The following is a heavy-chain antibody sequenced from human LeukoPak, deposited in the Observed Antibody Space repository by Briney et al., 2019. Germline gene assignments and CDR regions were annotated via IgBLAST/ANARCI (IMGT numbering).Heavy chain of an antibody. CDR3: AKATDYYGMDV. CDR1: GFTVSSNY. J-gene: IGHJ6*02. D-gene: IGHD4-11*01. CDR2: ISYDGSNK. V-gene: IGHV3-30*18. Sequence: GGSLRLSCAASGFTVSSNYMSWVRQAPGKGLEWVAVISYDGSNKYYADSVKGRFTISRDNSKNTLYLQMNSLRAEDTAVYYCAKATDYYGMDVWGQGTTVTVSS.